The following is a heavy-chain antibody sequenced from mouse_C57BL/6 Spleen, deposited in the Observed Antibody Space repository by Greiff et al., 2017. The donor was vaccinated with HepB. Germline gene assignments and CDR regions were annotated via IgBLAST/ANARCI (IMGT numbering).Heavy chain of an antibody. Sequence: QVQLQQSGAELVKPGASVKLSCKASGYTFTSYWMHWVKQRPGQGLEWIGMIHPNSGSTNYNEKFKSKATLTVDKSSSTAYMQLSSLTSEDSAVYYCARLPANWEYFDVWGTGTTVTVSS. D-gene: IGHD4-1*01. V-gene: IGHV1-64*01. J-gene: IGHJ1*03. CDR2: IHPNSGST. CDR3: ARLPANWEYFDV. CDR1: GYTFTSYW.